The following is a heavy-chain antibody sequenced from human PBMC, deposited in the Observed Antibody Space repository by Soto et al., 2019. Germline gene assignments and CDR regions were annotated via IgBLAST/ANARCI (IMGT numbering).Heavy chain of an antibody. J-gene: IGHJ4*02. D-gene: IGHD3-22*01. Sequence: GASVKVSCKASGGTFSSYTISWVRQAPGQGLEWMGRIIPILGIANYAQKFQGRVTITADKSTSTAYMELSSLRSEDTAVYYCARDTGYYDSSGYPYWGQGTLVTSPQ. CDR3: ARDTGYYDSSGYPY. CDR1: GGTFSSYT. CDR2: IIPILGIA. V-gene: IGHV1-69*04.